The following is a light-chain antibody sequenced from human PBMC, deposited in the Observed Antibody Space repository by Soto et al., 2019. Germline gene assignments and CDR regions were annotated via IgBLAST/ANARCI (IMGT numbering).Light chain of an antibody. CDR3: QQRSNWTLT. CDR1: QSVSSN. CDR2: DAS. Sequence: EIVLTQSPGTLSLSPGERATLSCRASQSVSSNLAWYQQKPGQAPRLLIYDASSRATGIPARFSGSGSGTDFTLIISSLEPEDFAVYYCQQRSNWTLTFGGGTKVDI. V-gene: IGKV3-11*01. J-gene: IGKJ4*01.